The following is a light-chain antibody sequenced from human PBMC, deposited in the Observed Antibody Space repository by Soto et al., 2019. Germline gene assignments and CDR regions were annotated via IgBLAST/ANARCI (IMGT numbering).Light chain of an antibody. V-gene: IGKV3-11*01. J-gene: IGKJ3*01. Sequence: IVLTQSPATLSLSPGERATLSCRASQSVSVYLAWYQQKPGQAPRLLIYDASNRATGIPARFSGSGSGTDFTLTISGLEPEDFAVYYCQQRSNWLFXPGTKVDIK. CDR3: QQRSNWL. CDR2: DAS. CDR1: QSVSVY.